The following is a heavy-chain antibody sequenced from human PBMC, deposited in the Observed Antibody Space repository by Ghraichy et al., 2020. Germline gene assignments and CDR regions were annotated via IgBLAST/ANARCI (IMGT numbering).Heavy chain of an antibody. Sequence: GGSLRLSCAASGFSLSSYWIHWVRQASGKGLVWVSRINSDGSNRNYADSVKGRFTISRDNAKNTLYLQMNSLRVEDTAVYYCALGQGIAVAGKGAFDIWGQGTMVTVSS. CDR2: INSDGSNR. J-gene: IGHJ3*02. D-gene: IGHD6-19*01. CDR3: ALGQGIAVAGKGAFDI. V-gene: IGHV3-74*01. CDR1: GFSLSSYW.